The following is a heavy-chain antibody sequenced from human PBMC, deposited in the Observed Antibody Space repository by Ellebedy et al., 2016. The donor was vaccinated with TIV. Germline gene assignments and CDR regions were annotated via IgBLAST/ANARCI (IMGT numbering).Heavy chain of an antibody. D-gene: IGHD6-13*01. V-gene: IGHV4-4*07. Sequence: SETLSLXXTVSGGSISSYYWSWLRQPAVKGLEWIGRIYTSGSTNYNPSLKSRVTMSVDTSKNQFSLKLSSVTAADTAVYYCARDREEEQQLKVSYYMDVWGKGTTVTVSS. J-gene: IGHJ6*03. CDR2: IYTSGST. CDR3: ARDREEEQQLKVSYYMDV. CDR1: GGSISSYY.